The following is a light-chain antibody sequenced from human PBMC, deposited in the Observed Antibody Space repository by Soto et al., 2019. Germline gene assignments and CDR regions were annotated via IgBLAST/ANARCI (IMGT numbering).Light chain of an antibody. CDR3: QSYDSSLSGSV. V-gene: IGLV1-40*01. CDR2: GNS. J-gene: IGLJ2*01. CDR1: SSNIGTGYD. Sequence: QSVLTQPPSVSGAPGQRVTISCTGSSSNIGTGYDVHWYQQLPGTAPKLLIYGNSNRPSGVPDRFSGSKSGTSASLAITGLQAEDVADYYCQSYDSSLSGSVFGGGTKRTVL.